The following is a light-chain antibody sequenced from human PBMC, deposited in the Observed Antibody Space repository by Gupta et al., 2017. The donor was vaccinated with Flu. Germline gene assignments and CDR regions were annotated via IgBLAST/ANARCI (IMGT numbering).Light chain of an antibody. V-gene: IGKV1-39*01. J-gene: IGKJ4*02. Sequence: PSSLSASVGDRVTITCLASQSVRNFLNWYQQKAGKAPKLLIYAASTLQGGVPSRFSGSGSGTDFTLSINSLQPEDFATYYCQQCYNTPQTFGRGTTVEI. CDR3: QQCYNTPQT. CDR1: QSVRNF. CDR2: AAS.